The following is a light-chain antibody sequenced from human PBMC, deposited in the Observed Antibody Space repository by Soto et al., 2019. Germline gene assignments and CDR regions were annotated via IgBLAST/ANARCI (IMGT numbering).Light chain of an antibody. J-gene: IGKJ4*01. Sequence: DIPMTQSPSSLSASVGDRVTITCQASQDISKYLNWYQQKPGKAPKLLIYDASNLEPGVPSRFSESGSGTHFTFTISSLQPEDIATYYCQQDHNLPPLTVGGGTKVELK. CDR2: DAS. CDR1: QDISKY. V-gene: IGKV1-33*01. CDR3: QQDHNLPPLT.